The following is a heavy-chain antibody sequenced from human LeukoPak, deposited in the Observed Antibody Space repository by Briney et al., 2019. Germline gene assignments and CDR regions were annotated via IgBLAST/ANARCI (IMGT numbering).Heavy chain of an antibody. CDR3: ASPYGDPYYYYYGMDV. V-gene: IGHV1-3*01. CDR1: GYTFTSYA. CDR2: INAGNGNT. Sequence: ASVKVSCKASGYTFTSYAMNWVRQAPGQGLEWMGWINAGNGNTKYSQKFQGRVTITRDTSASTAYMELSSLRSEDTAVYYCASPYGDPYYYYYGMDVWGQGTTVTVSS. J-gene: IGHJ6*02. D-gene: IGHD4-17*01.